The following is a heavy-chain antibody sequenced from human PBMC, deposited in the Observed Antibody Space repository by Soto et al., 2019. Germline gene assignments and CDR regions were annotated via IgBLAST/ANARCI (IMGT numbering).Heavy chain of an antibody. J-gene: IGHJ5*02. CDR2: IFYSGST. V-gene: IGHV4-39*01. D-gene: IGHD2-15*01. Sequence: ASETLSLTCTVSSGSISSTIYSWDWIRQPPGKGLDWIGSIFYSGSTYYNPSLKSRVTISVDTSKNQFSLTLTSVTAADTAVYYCARQCRGVTCHWFVPWGQGTLVTVSS. CDR1: SGSISSTIYS. CDR3: ARQCRGVTCHWFVP.